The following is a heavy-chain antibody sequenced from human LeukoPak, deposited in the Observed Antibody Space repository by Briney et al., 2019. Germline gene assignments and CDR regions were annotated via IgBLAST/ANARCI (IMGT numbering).Heavy chain of an antibody. D-gene: IGHD5-18*01. CDR2: IYPGDSNI. Sequence: GESLKISCKSSGDIFTSYWIGWVRQMPGKGLEWMGIIYPGDSNIKYSPSFQGQVTISADESINTVYLQWSSLKASDTAMYYCARRGYGYSQPDYWGQGTLVTVSS. V-gene: IGHV5-51*01. CDR3: ARRGYGYSQPDY. CDR1: GDIFTSYW. J-gene: IGHJ4*02.